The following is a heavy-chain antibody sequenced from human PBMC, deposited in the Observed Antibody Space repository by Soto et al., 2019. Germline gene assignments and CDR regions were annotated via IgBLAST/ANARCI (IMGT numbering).Heavy chain of an antibody. Sequence: QVQLVQSGAEVKKPGSAVKVSCKDSGGTFSTYSMFWVRQAPGQGLEWMGRIIPMLGIANYAQKFQCRVTITADKSTGTAYMELSSLRSEDTALYYCTIGSWSGEVFDIWGQGTMVTVSS. CDR3: TIGSWSGEVFDI. J-gene: IGHJ3*02. CDR1: GGTFSTYS. CDR2: IIPMLGIA. V-gene: IGHV1-69*02. D-gene: IGHD2-21*01.